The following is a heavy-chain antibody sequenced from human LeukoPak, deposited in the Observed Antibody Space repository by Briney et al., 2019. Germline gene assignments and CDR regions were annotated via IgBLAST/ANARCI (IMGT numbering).Heavy chain of an antibody. V-gene: IGHV3-11*01. D-gene: IGHD3-10*01. Sequence: GGSLRLSCAASGFIFSDHYMSWIRQAPGKGPEGVAYINSDSTTVYYADSVKGRFTVSRDNAKSSLYLQLNSLGVDDTAVYYCARLRGLIDHWGQGALVTVSS. CDR1: GFIFSDHY. CDR2: INSDSTTV. CDR3: ARLRGLIDH. J-gene: IGHJ4*02.